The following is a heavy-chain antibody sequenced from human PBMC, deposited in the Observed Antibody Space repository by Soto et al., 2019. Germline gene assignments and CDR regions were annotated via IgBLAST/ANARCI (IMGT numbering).Heavy chain of an antibody. V-gene: IGHV3-15*07. D-gene: IGHD1-20*01. CDR3: TTDSYNPPIIVRFDY. Sequence: GGSLRHSCAASGFTFSNAWINWVRQAPGKGLEWVGRVKSKNDGGTTDFAAPVKGRFAISRDDSKNMVYLEMNSLQTEDTAIYYCTTDSYNPPIIVRFDYWGHGTLVTVSS. J-gene: IGHJ4*01. CDR1: GFTFSNAW. CDR2: VKSKNDGGTT.